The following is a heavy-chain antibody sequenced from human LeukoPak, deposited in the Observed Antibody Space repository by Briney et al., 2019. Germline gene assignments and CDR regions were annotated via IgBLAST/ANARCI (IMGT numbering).Heavy chain of an antibody. D-gene: IGHD2-15*01. CDR3: ARGRYCSADICTGGDSFDI. V-gene: IGHV4-4*09. CDR1: GGSINNFY. J-gene: IGHJ3*02. CDR2: IYSSEST. Sequence: SETLSLTCTVSGGSINNFYWSWIRQPPGKGLEWIGFIYSSESTNYNPSLKNRVTISADTSKNQFSLKLRSVTAADTAVYYCARGRYCSADICTGGDSFDIWGQGTMVSVSP.